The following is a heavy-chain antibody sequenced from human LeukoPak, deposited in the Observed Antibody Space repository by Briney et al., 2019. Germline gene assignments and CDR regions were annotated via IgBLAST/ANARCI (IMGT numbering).Heavy chain of an antibody. D-gene: IGHD3-22*01. V-gene: IGHV3-23*01. CDR2: IIGNGGDI. J-gene: IGHJ4*02. CDR3: AKDRTPDSFYSIDF. Sequence: QPGGSLRLSCEASGFTFSIFAMNWVRQAPGKGLEWVSVIIGNGGDIHYADSVKGRFTISRDNSKNTLYLQMNNLRADDTAVYYCAKDRTPDSFYSIDFWGQGSLVTVSS. CDR1: GFTFSIFA.